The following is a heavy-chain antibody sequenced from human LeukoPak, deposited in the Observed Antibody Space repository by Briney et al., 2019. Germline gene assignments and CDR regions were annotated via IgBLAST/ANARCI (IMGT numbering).Heavy chain of an antibody. J-gene: IGHJ5*02. D-gene: IGHD3-3*01. CDR3: ARDSMHYDFWSGYHSNGRFDP. CDR1: GGSISSSSYY. CDR2: IYYSGST. Sequence: SETLSLTCTVSGGSISSSSYYWGWIRQPPGKGLEWIGSIYYSGSTYYNPSLKSRVTISVDTSKNQFSLKLSSVTAADTAVYYCARDSMHYDFWSGYHSNGRFDPWGQGTLVTVSS. V-gene: IGHV4-39*07.